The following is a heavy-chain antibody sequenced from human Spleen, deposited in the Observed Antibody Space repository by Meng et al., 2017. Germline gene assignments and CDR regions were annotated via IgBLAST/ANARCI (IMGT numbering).Heavy chain of an antibody. CDR1: GFSLGTRVVG. J-gene: IGHJ4*02. CDR3: AHRPADPAMVYFDY. Sequence: QIPLWASGPTLVKPTQTLTPTRNFSGFSLGTRVVGVGWIRQPPGKALAWLALIYWDDDKRYSPSLKSRLTIPNDTPKNQVVLTMTNMDPVDSATYYCAHRPADPAMVYFDYLGQGTLVTVSS. V-gene: IGHV2-5*02. CDR2: IYWDDDK. D-gene: IGHD5-18*01.